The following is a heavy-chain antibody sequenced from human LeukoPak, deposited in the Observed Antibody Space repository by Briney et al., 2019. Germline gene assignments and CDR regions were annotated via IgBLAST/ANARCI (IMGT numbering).Heavy chain of an antibody. V-gene: IGHV3-11*01. CDR1: GFTFGDYY. Sequence: GGSLRPSCAASGFTFGDYYMSWIRQSPGKGLEWISYISNTGGTIYYGDSMRGRFTISRDNAKYSLYLQVNSLRAEDTALYYCARNHPLRNDGWPLFDYWGQGTLVTVSS. J-gene: IGHJ4*02. D-gene: IGHD1-1*01. CDR3: ARNHPLRNDGWPLFDY. CDR2: ISNTGGTI.